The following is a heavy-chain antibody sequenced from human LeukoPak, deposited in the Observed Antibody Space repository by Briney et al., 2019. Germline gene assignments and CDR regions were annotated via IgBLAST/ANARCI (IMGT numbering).Heavy chain of an antibody. J-gene: IGHJ6*02. Sequence: GGSLRLSCEASGFTFNKFAMSWVRQAPGKGPEWVTGIGSSGTTIFYADSVKGRCSVSRDNSKNTVYLEMNSLRAEDTAIYYCATVSVGPLSRPTHVALYYGMDVWGQGITVIVSS. CDR2: IGSSGTTI. CDR3: ATVSVGPLSRPTHVALYYGMDV. V-gene: IGHV3-23*01. CDR1: GFTFNKFA. D-gene: IGHD2-8*01.